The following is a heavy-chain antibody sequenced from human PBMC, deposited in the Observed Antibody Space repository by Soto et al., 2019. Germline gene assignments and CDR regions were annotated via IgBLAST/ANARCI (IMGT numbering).Heavy chain of an antibody. CDR2: ITAASDTI. D-gene: IGHD3-3*01. Sequence: EVQLVESGGGLAQPGGSLRLSCEAAGFTFSIYTMNWVRQAPGKGLEWVSYITAASDTIYYADSVKGRFTISRDNAKNSLYLQMNSLRDEDTAVYYCARHYTTSRVGAWFAPGGQGTLVTVSS. J-gene: IGHJ5*02. CDR1: GFTFSIYT. CDR3: ARHYTTSRVGAWFAP. V-gene: IGHV3-48*02.